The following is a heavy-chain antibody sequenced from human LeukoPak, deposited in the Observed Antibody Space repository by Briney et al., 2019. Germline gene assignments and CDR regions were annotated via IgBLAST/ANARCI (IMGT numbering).Heavy chain of an antibody. CDR2: IYPGDSDT. CDR3: ARHKSASSRENFDY. Sequence: GESLKISFKGSGYTFTTYWIGWVRQMPGKGLEWMGIIYPGDSDTRYSPSFQGQVTISADKSISTAYLQWSSLKASDTAIYYCARHKSASSRENFDYWGQGTLVTVSS. J-gene: IGHJ4*02. D-gene: IGHD6-6*01. CDR1: GYTFTTYW. V-gene: IGHV5-51*01.